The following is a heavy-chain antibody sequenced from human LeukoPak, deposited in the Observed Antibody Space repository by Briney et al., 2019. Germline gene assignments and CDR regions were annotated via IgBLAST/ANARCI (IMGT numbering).Heavy chain of an antibody. V-gene: IGHV4-34*01. D-gene: IGHD3-10*01. CDR2: INHSGST. J-gene: IGHJ4*02. Sequence: PSETLSLTCAVFGVSFSGYYWSWLRQPPGKGLEWIGEINHSGSTNYNPSLKSRVTISVDTSKNQFSLKLSSVTAADTAVYYCARGDGEDRFDYWGQGTLVTVSS. CDR1: GVSFSGYY. CDR3: ARGDGEDRFDY.